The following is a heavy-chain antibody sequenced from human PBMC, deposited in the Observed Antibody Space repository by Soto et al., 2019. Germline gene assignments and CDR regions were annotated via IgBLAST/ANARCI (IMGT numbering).Heavy chain of an antibody. V-gene: IGHV1-18*04. J-gene: IGHJ4*01. CDR3: ARVLKGWLQFDSVCDY. CDR1: GYTFTSYG. CDR2: ISAYNGNT. D-gene: IGHD5-12*01. Sequence: ASVKVSSKASGYTFTSYGISWGRLAPGQGLEWMGWISAYNGNTNYAQKLQGRVTMTTDTSTSTAYMELRSLRSDDTALHYCARVLKGWLQFDSVCDYWG.